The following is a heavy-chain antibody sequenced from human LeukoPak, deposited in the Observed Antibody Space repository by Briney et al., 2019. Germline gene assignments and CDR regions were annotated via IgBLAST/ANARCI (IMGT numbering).Heavy chain of an antibody. CDR3: ARDGDRVVPAAPTRDFDY. CDR1: GYTFTSYG. J-gene: IGHJ4*02. Sequence: GASVKVSCKASGYTFTSYGISWVRQAPGQGLEWMGGIIPIFGTANYAQKFQGRVTITADESTSTAYMELSSLRSEDTAVYYCARDGDRVVPAAPTRDFDYWGQGTLVTVSS. CDR2: IIPIFGTA. D-gene: IGHD2-2*01. V-gene: IGHV1-69*13.